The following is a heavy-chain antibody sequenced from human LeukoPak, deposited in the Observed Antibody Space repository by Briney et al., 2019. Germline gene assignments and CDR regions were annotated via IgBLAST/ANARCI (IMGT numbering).Heavy chain of an antibody. CDR1: GFTFSGYE. CDR3: ARDMTGTTLFDY. V-gene: IGHV3-48*03. Sequence: PGGSLRLSCAASGFTFSGYEMSWVRHAPGKRLEWLSYISSRDNTIYYADSVKGRFTISRDNAKNSLYLQMTSLRTEDTAVYYCARDMTGTTLFDYWGHGTLVTVSS. D-gene: IGHD1-20*01. J-gene: IGHJ4*01. CDR2: ISSRDNTI.